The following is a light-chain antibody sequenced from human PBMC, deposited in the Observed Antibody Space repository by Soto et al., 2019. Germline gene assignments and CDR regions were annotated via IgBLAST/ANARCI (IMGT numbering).Light chain of an antibody. Sequence: QVTQSPSSVSASVGDRVTITCRASQDISSWLAWYQQKPGKAPKIMIYAASSLQGGVPSRFRGSGSGTEFTLTISSLQPEDFATYYCQQDSSFPPTFGQGTRLEIK. CDR3: QQDSSFPPT. CDR2: AAS. CDR1: QDISSW. J-gene: IGKJ5*01. V-gene: IGKV1-12*01.